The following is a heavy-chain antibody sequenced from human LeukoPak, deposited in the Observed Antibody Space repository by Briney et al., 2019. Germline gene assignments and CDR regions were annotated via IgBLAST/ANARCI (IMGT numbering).Heavy chain of an antibody. CDR3: ARAPVHYDSSGYNDY. CDR2: IIPILGTA. D-gene: IGHD3-22*01. V-gene: IGHV1-69*13. CDR1: GGTFSSYA. J-gene: IGHJ4*02. Sequence: GASVKVSCKASGGTFSSYAISWVRQAPGQGLEWMGGIIPILGTANYAQKFQGRVTITADESTSTAYMELSSLRSEDTAVYYCARAPVHYDSSGYNDYWGQGTLVTVSS.